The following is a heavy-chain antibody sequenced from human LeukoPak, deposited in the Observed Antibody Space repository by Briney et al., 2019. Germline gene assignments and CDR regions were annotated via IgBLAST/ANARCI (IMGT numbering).Heavy chain of an antibody. CDR1: GSTFSRYS. CDR2: INEDGSEK. J-gene: IGHJ4*02. V-gene: IGHV3-7*01. Sequence: PGGSLRLSCAASGSTFSRYSMTWVRQAPGKGLEWVANINEDGSEKYYVDSVKGRFTISRDNAKNSLYLQMSSLRPEDTAVYYCARADSITGSDCWGQGTLVTVSS. D-gene: IGHD1-20*01. CDR3: ARADSITGSDC.